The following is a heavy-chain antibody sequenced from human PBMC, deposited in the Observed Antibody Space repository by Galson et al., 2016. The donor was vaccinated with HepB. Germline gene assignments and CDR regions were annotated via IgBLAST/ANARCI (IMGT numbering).Heavy chain of an antibody. CDR2: ISYSGST. D-gene: IGHD5-24*01. J-gene: IGHJ4*02. CDR3: ARQSINGGYNWDC. Sequence: SETLSLTCSVSGASFSSGRYYWGWIRQPPGKWLEWIGSISYSGSTYYNPSLQSRVTMSVDTSENQFSLKSNSVTAADTAVYYCARQSINGGYNWDCWGEGILVTVSS. CDR1: GASFSSGRYY. V-gene: IGHV4-39*01.